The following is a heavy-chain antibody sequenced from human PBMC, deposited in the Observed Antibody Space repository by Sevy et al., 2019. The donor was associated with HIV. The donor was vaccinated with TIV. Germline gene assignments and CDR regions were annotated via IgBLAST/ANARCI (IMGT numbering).Heavy chain of an antibody. V-gene: IGHV3-11*05. CDR1: GFTFSDYY. CDR2: ISSSSSYT. CDR3: AGDPTHPTTYSSSWSNYYYYGMDV. D-gene: IGHD6-13*01. J-gene: IGHJ6*02. Sequence: GGSLRLSCAASGFTFSDYYMSWIRQAPGKGLEWVSYISSSSSYTNYADSVKGRFTISRDNAKNSLYLQMNSQRAEDTAWYYFAGDPTHPTTYSSSWSNYYYYGMDVWGQGTTVTVSS.